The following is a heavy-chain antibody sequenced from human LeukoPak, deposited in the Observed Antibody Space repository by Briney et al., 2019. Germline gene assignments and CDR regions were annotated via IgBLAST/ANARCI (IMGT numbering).Heavy chain of an antibody. J-gene: IGHJ4*02. CDR3: ARGGADY. CDR2: IKQDGSEK. V-gene: IGHV3-7*01. CDR1: GFTFSSHG. Sequence: GGSLRLSCAASGFTFSSHGMSWVRQAPGKGLEWVANIKQDGSEKYYVDSMKGRFTISRDNAKNSLYLQMNSLRAEDTAVYYCARGGADYWGQGTLVTVSS.